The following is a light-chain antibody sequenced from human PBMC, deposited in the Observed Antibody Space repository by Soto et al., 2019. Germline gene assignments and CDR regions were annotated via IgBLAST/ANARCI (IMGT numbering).Light chain of an antibody. CDR3: QQRSNWPLT. CDR1: QSVSRD. V-gene: IGKV3-11*01. J-gene: IGKJ4*01. CDR2: DAS. Sequence: EIVLTQSPGTLSLSPGERATLSCRASQSVSRDLAWYRQKPGQAPRLVIYDASTRAAGIPYRFSGSGSGTDFTLTINSLEPEDFAVYYCQQRSNWPLTFGGGTKVDIK.